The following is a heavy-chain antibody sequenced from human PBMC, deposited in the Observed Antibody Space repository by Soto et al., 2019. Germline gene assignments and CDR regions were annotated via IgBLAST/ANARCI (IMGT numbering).Heavy chain of an antibody. CDR3: AKDFILTDITIFGVVSNWFDP. J-gene: IGHJ5*02. D-gene: IGHD3-3*01. Sequence: PGGSLRLSCAASGFTFSSYGMHWVRQAPGKGLEWVAVISYDGSNKYYADPVKGRFTISRDNSKNTLYLQMNSLRAEDTAVYYCAKDFILTDITIFGVVSNWFDPWGQGTLVTVSS. CDR1: GFTFSSYG. V-gene: IGHV3-30*18. CDR2: ISYDGSNK.